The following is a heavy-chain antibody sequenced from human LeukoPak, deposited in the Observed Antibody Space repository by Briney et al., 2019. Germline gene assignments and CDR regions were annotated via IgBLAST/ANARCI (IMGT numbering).Heavy chain of an antibody. V-gene: IGHV3-11*01. Sequence: GGSLRLSCAASGFTFSDYYMSWIRQAPGKGREWVSYISSDDTIIYYPDSVKGRFTICRNNAKNSLFLQMNSLRAEDTAVYYCAKDQSSYCGGDCYPTWGQGTLVTVSS. CDR1: GFTFSDYY. CDR2: ISSDDTII. J-gene: IGHJ5*02. D-gene: IGHD2-21*02. CDR3: AKDQSSYCGGDCYPT.